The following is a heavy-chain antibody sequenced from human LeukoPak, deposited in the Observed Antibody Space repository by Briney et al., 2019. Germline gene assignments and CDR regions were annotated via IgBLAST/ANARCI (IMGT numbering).Heavy chain of an antibody. V-gene: IGHV3-23*01. CDR1: GFSFSTYA. CDR2: ISGSGGNT. D-gene: IGHD3-3*01. Sequence: PGGSLRLSCAASGFSFSTYAMSWVRQAPGKGLDWVSAISGSGGNTYYADSVKGRFTISRDNSKNTLYLQMSSLRAEDTAVYYCAKFQGVFGVVISPFGSWGQGTLVTVSS. J-gene: IGHJ4*02. CDR3: AKFQGVFGVVISPFGS.